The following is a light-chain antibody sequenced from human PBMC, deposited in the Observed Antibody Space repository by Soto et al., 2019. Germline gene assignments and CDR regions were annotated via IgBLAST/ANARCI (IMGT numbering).Light chain of an antibody. CDR2: GDN. V-gene: IGLV1-40*01. CDR3: QSYDISIHNYV. Sequence: QYVLTHPPSVSRAPGQRFSISCTWSTSNIGEPYDVHWYQHLPVTAPKPLIYGDNNRPSGVPDRSSGSKSGTSASLEITRLKAEDEADYYCQSYDISIHNYVFGTGTKVPVL. J-gene: IGLJ1*01. CDR1: TSNIGEPYD.